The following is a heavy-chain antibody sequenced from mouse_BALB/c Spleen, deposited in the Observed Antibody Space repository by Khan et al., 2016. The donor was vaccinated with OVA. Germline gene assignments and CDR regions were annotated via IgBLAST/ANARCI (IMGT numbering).Heavy chain of an antibody. D-gene: IGHD2-1*01. V-gene: IGHV3-2*02. CDR3: ARSLYYGWGYVLDC. CDR1: GYSITSDYA. CDR2: ISSTGGT. J-gene: IGHJ4*01. Sequence: EVQLQESGPGLVKPSQSLSLTCTVTGYSITSDYAWNWIRQFPGNKLEWMGYISSTGGTSYNPSLKSRISITRDTSKNQFFLQLKSVTAEDTARCYCARSLYYGWGYVLDCWGRGTLVAVSS.